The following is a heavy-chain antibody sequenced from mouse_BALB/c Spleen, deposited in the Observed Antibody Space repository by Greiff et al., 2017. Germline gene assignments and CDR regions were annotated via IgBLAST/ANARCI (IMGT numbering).Heavy chain of an antibody. CDR1: GFTFTDYY. CDR2: IRNKANGYTT. J-gene: IGHJ4*01. V-gene: IGHV7-3*02. Sequence: EVMLVESGGGLVQPGGSLRLSCATSGFTFTDYYMSWVRQPPGKALAWLGFIRNKANGYTTEYSASVKGRFTISRDNSQSILYLQMNTLRAEDSATYYCARDAAYYAMDYWGQGTSVTVSS. CDR3: ARDAAYYAMDY.